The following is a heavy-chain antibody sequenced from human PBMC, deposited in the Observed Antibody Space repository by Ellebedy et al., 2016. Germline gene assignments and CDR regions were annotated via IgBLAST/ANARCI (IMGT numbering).Heavy chain of an antibody. Sequence: GGSLRLSCAASGFTVSSNYMSWVRQAPGKGLEWVSLIYSGGSTYYADSVKGRFTISRDTSKNTLYLQMNSLRVEDTAVYYCARDGHCSSASCFDYWGQGALVTVSS. CDR1: GFTVSSNY. CDR2: IYSGGST. J-gene: IGHJ4*02. CDR3: ARDGHCSSASCFDY. D-gene: IGHD2-2*01. V-gene: IGHV3-66*01.